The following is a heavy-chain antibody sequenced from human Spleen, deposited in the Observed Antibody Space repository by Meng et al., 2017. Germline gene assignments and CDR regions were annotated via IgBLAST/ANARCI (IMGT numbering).Heavy chain of an antibody. Sequence: QVQLVQSGAEVKKPGASVKVSCKASGYTFTNFLMHWVRQAPGQRPEWMGGINAGDGNTKYAQKFQGRVTITRDTSASTAYMDLNSLTSGDTAVYYCARDAALVAARPQGIGDYFDPWGQGTLVTVSS. CDR1: GYTFTNFL. V-gene: IGHV1-3*01. CDR3: ARDAALVAARPQGIGDYFDP. J-gene: IGHJ5*02. CDR2: INAGDGNT. D-gene: IGHD6-6*01.